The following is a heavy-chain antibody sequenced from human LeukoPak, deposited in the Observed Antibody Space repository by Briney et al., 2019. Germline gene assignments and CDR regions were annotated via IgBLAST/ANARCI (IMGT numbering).Heavy chain of an antibody. CDR1: GFTFSTYS. J-gene: IGHJ4*02. CDR2: ISGSSSYI. CDR3: ARFALKTPPTD. V-gene: IGHV3-21*01. Sequence: GRSLRLSCAASGFTFSTYSMNWVRQAPGKGLEWVSSISGSSSYIYYADSVKGRFTISRDNAKNSLYLQMNSLRAEDTAVYYCARFALKTPPTDWGQGTLVTVSS.